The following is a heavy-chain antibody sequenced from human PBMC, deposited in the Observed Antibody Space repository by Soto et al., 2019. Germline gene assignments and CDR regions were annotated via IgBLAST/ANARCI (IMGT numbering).Heavy chain of an antibody. CDR1: GLTVSDKY. Sequence: GGSLRLSCAASGLTVSDKYMNWVRQAQGKGLEWASVIYTSGTTYYADSVKGRFTISRDNFKNTLYLQMNSLRAEDTAMYYCARDGFGRYDDSGSEAFDIWGQGTMVTVSS. CDR2: IYTSGTT. D-gene: IGHD3-10*01. J-gene: IGHJ3*02. V-gene: IGHV3-53*01. CDR3: ARDGFGRYDDSGSEAFDI.